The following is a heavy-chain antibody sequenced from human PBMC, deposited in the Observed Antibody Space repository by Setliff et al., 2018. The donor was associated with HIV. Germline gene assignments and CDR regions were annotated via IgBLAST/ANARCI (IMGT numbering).Heavy chain of an antibody. D-gene: IGHD1-26*01. CDR1: GGSISSDY. CDR3: ARLRSELGVFDY. CDR2: VYHSGST. V-gene: IGHV4-59*08. Sequence: SETLSLTCTVSGGSISSDYWSWIRQPPGKGLEWIGYVYHSGSTNSNPSLKSRVTISVDTSKNQFSMKLRSVTAADTAVYYCARLRSELGVFDYWVQGTMVTVSS. J-gene: IGHJ4*02.